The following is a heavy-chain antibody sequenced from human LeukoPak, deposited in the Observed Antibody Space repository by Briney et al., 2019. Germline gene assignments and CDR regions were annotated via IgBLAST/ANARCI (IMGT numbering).Heavy chain of an antibody. CDR3: ASRKVDYYYGMDV. CDR2: IYHSGST. CDR1: GGSISSGGYS. D-gene: IGHD2-15*01. V-gene: IGHV4-30-2*01. J-gene: IGHJ6*04. Sequence: SQTLSLTCAVSGGSISSGGYSWSWIRQPPGKGLEWIGYIYHSGSTYYNPSLKSRVTISVDRSKNQFSQKLSSVTAADTAVYYCASRKVDYYYGMDVWGKGTTVTVSS.